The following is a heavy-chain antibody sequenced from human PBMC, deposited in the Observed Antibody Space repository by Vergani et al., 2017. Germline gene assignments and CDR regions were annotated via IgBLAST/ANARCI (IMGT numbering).Heavy chain of an antibody. CDR1: GGSISSGGYY. CDR3: ARDYYDSSGYRDAFDI. D-gene: IGHD3-22*01. J-gene: IGHJ3*02. V-gene: IGHV4-31*03. Sequence: QVQLQESGPGLVKPSQTLSLTCTVSGGSISSGGYYWSWIRQHPGKGLEWIGYIYYRGSTYYNPSLKSRVTISVDTSKNQFSLKLSSVTAADTAVYYCARDYYDSSGYRDAFDIWGQGTMVTVSS. CDR2: IYYRGST.